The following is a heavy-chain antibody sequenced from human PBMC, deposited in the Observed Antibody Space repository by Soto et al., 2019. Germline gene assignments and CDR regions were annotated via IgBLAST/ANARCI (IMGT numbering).Heavy chain of an antibody. D-gene: IGHD4-17*01. CDR3: ARDDKGYGDVDC. CDR1: GGSISSADYY. J-gene: IGHJ4*02. V-gene: IGHV4-30-4*01. Sequence: QVQLQESGPGLVKPSQTLSLTCTVSGGSISSADYYWSWIRQSPGKGLEWIGYIYHSGATYYNPFLQSRLTMSIDTSKSQFSLGLTSVTAADTAVYYCARDDKGYGDVDCWGQGALVTVSS. CDR2: IYHSGAT.